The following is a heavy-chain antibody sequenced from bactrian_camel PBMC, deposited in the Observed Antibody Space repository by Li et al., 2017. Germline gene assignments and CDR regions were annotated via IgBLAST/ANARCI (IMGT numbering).Heavy chain of an antibody. CDR3: ANPRGSWWSYNY. Sequence: VQLVESGGGSVQPGGSLRLSCAASVFTFSNYAMSWVRQAPGKERERVATTYYDSAYYADSVKGRFTISRDNAKNTVYLQLNSLKTEDTAMYYCANPRGSWWSYNYWGQGTQVTVS. D-gene: IGHD6*01. V-gene: IGHV3S40*01. CDR2: TYYDSA. J-gene: IGHJ4*01. CDR1: VFTFSNYA.